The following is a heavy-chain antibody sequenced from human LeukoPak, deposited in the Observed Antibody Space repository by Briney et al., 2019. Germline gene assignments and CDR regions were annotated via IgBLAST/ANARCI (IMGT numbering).Heavy chain of an antibody. D-gene: IGHD3-22*01. CDR3: NSVYDTRAYYHPGVDY. J-gene: IGHJ4*02. V-gene: IGHV3-49*04. CDR2: IRSKTYRGTA. Sequence: HPGRSLRLSCTTSGFSFGDYAMSWVRQAPGKGLEWVGFIRSKTYRGTAEYAASVKGRFTISRDDSKSIAYLQANSLRTDDTAVYFFNSVYDTRAYYHPGVDYWGQGTLVTVSS. CDR1: GFSFGDYA.